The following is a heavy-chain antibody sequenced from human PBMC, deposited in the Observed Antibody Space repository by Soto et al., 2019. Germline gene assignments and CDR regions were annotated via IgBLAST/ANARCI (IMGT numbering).Heavy chain of an antibody. CDR1: GFSVSNTY. D-gene: IGHD6-25*01. V-gene: IGHV3-53*01. Sequence: GGSLRLSCAVSGFSVSNTYMSWVRQAPGKGLEWVSVIYRGIATPYADSVKGRFTISRDNSKNTVYLQMNSLRAEDTAVYYCARDRSDSSRADSFDIWGQGTMVTVSS. J-gene: IGHJ3*02. CDR2: IYRGIAT. CDR3: ARDRSDSSRADSFDI.